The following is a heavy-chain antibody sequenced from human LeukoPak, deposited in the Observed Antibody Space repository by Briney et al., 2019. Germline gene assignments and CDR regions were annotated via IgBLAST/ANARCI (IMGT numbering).Heavy chain of an antibody. J-gene: IGHJ4*02. Sequence: GGSLRLSCTASGFPVSSNYMTWVRQAPGKGLEWVSVIYTGGNTDHADSVQGRFTLSRYNSKNTLYLHMNSLRVEDTAVYYCARGRPPYYFDYWGQGTLVTVSS. CDR1: GFPVSSNY. V-gene: IGHV3-53*01. CDR3: ARGRPPYYFDY. CDR2: IYTGGNT.